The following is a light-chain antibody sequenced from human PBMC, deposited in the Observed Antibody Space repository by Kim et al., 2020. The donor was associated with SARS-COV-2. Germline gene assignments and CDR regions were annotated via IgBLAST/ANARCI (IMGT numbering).Light chain of an antibody. J-gene: IGLJ1*01. CDR3: QSYDSSLSALYV. V-gene: IGLV1-40*01. CDR1: SSNIGAGYD. Sequence: RVTISCTGDSSNIGAGYDVHWYQQLPGTAPKLLIYDNSNRPSGVPDRFSGSKSGTSASLAITGLQAEDEADYYCQSYDSSLSALYVFGTGTKVTVL. CDR2: DNS.